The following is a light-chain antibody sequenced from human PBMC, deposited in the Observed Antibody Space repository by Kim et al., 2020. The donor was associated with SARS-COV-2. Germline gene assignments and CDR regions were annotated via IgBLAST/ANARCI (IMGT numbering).Light chain of an antibody. J-gene: IGLJ2*01. Sequence: GQSITTPCTGTGSDVGAYNYVSWYQQRPGKAPKLMIYDVGKRPSGVSYRFSGSKSGNTASLTISGLLAEDEADYYCSSYTSSTTSIFGGGTKLTVL. CDR1: GSDVGAYNY. V-gene: IGLV2-14*03. CDR3: SSYTSSTTSI. CDR2: DVG.